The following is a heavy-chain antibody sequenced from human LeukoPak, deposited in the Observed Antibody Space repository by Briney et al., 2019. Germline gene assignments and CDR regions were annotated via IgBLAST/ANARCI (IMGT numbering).Heavy chain of an antibody. CDR2: IYYSGST. CDR3: ARVGIWGGPDI. V-gene: IGHV4-39*07. Sequence: SETLSLTCTVSGGSISTSSYSWGWIRQPPGKGLEWIGSIYYSGSTYCNPSLKSRVTISVDTSKNQFSLKLTSMTAADTAVYYCARVGIWGGPDIWGQGTMVTVSS. J-gene: IGHJ3*02. CDR1: GGSISTSSYS. D-gene: IGHD2-15*01.